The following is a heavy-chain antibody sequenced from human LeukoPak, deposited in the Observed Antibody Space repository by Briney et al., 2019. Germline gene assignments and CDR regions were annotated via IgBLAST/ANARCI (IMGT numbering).Heavy chain of an antibody. CDR3: ARDLGPDYYSSGSYYKGGFDY. Sequence: SETLSLTCTVSGGSISSSRYYWGWIRQPPGKGLEWIGSIYYSGSTYYNPSLKSRVTMSVDTSKNQFSLKLSSVTAADTAVYYCARDLGPDYYSSGSYYKGGFDYWGQGTLVTVSS. J-gene: IGHJ4*02. CDR2: IYYSGST. CDR1: GGSISSSRYY. D-gene: IGHD3-10*01. V-gene: IGHV4-39*07.